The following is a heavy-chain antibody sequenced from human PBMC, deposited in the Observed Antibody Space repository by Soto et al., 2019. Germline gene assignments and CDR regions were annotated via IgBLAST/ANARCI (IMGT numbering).Heavy chain of an antibody. D-gene: IGHD3-10*01. Sequence: DVQLVESGGGLVQPGGSLRLSCAASGFTFSSSWMHWVRQAPGKGLXGXSXXXXXXXTTNYADSVKGRFTISRDNXXXXXXXXXXXXXXXXXXXXXXXXXXTGWFGYDYWGQGTLVTVSS. V-gene: IGHV3-74*01. CDR2: XXXXXXTT. CDR1: GFTFSSSW. J-gene: IGHJ4*02. CDR3: XXXXTGWFGYDY.